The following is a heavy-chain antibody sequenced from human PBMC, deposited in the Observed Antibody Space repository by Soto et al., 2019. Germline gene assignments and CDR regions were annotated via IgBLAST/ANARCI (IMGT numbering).Heavy chain of an antibody. V-gene: IGHV4-38-2*01. CDR2: IFRSGAS. CDR1: GYSISGGYH. Sequence: SETLSLTCAVSGYSISGGYHWGWIRQPPGKGLEWIASIFRSGASHYSPSLKSRGTISVDTSKNQFSLKLISVTAADTAVYYCASARGADRPNCFDPWRQRTQVTVSS. J-gene: IGHJ5*02. D-gene: IGHD3-10*01. CDR3: ASARGADRPNCFDP.